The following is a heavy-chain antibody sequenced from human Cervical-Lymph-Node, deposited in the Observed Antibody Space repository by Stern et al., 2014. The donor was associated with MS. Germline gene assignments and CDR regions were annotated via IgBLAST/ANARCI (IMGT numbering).Heavy chain of an antibody. CDR3: ARRAYRGYDAFDLDY. J-gene: IGHJ4*02. Sequence: EVQLVQSGAEVRKPGESLKISCKGSGYSFHSYWIGWVRQMPGKGLEWMEIIYPADSNTRYSPSFQGPVTISADQSPSTAYLQWRSLKASDTAIYYCARRAYRGYDAFDLDYWGQGTLVSVSS. V-gene: IGHV5-51*01. CDR1: GYSFHSYW. D-gene: IGHD5-12*01. CDR2: IYPADSNT.